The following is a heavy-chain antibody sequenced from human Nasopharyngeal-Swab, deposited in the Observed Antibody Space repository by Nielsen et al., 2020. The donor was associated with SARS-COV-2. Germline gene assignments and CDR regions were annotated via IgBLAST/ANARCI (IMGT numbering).Heavy chain of an antibody. Sequence: ASGKVSCKASGCTFNQYYMHWVRQAPGQGLEWMGVITPSGGATNYARKFQGRVTMTRDPSTSTVYLDLSSLKSEDTAVYFCARDPGGIVAPGRHFDPWGQGTLVTVSS. V-gene: IGHV1-46*02. J-gene: IGHJ5*02. CDR1: GCTFNQYY. CDR3: ARDPGGIVAPGRHFDP. CDR2: ITPSGGAT. D-gene: IGHD6-13*01.